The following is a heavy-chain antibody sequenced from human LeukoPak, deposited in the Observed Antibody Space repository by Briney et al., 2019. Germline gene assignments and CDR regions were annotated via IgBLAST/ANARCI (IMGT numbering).Heavy chain of an antibody. CDR2: ISGSGGST. CDR3: ARRHRSGYYSDAFDI. Sequence: GGSLRLSCAASGFTFRSYGMSWVRQAPGKGLEWVSAISGSGGSTYYADSVKGRFTISRDNSKNTLYLQMNSLRAEDTAVYYCARRHRSGYYSDAFDIWGQGTMVTVSS. CDR1: GFTFRSYG. D-gene: IGHD3-3*01. V-gene: IGHV3-23*01. J-gene: IGHJ3*02.